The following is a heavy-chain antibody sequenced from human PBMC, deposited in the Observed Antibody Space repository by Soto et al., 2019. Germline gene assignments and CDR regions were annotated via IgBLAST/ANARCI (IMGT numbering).Heavy chain of an antibody. J-gene: IGHJ4*02. CDR2: ISSSSSTI. CDR1: GFTFSSYS. V-gene: IGHV3-48*02. D-gene: IGHD3-10*01. CDR3: ARAGVRGITMVRGVIITASDY. Sequence: PGGSLRLSCAASGFTFSSYSMNWVRQAPGKGLEWVSYISSSSSTIYYADSVKGRFTISRDNAKNSLYLQMNSLRDEDTAVYYCARAGVRGITMVRGVIITASDYWGQGTLVTVSS.